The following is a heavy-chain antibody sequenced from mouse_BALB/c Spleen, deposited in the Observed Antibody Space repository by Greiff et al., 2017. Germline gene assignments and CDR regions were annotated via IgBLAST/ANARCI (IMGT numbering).Heavy chain of an antibody. J-gene: IGHJ2*01. CDR2: ISDGGSYT. Sequence: EVKLVESGGGLVKPGGSLKLSCAASGFTFSDYYMYWVRQTPEKRLEWVATISDGGSYTYYPDTVKGRFTISRDNAQNTLYLQMSSLKSEDTAMYYCARHPLWLRRVFDYWGQGTTLTVSS. CDR3: ARHPLWLRRVFDY. CDR1: GFTFSDYY. V-gene: IGHV5-4*02. D-gene: IGHD2-2*01.